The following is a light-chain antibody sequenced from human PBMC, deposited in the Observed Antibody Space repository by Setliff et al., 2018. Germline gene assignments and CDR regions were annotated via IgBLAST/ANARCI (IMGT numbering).Light chain of an antibody. CDR1: SSDVGNYDR. J-gene: IGLJ1*01. CDR2: EVS. V-gene: IGLV2-18*02. Sequence: QSALAQPPSVSGSPGQSVTISCTGTSSDVGNYDRVSWYQQAPGTAPKLMIYEVSSRPSGVPDRFSGSKSGNTASLTISGLQADDEADYYCSSYTSRSTYIVGTGTKVTVL. CDR3: SSYTSRSTYI.